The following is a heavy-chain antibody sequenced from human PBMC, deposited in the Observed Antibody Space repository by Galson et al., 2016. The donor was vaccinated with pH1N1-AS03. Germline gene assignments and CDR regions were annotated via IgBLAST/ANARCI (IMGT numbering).Heavy chain of an antibody. CDR2: VYYSGTP. D-gene: IGHD6-19*01. CDR1: GGSMSGYY. V-gene: IGHV4-59*01. J-gene: IGHJ4*02. Sequence: ETLSLTCTVSGGSMSGYYRSWIRQSPERGLEWIGCVYYSGTPTYNPSLKSQVTISVDTSKNQFSLKLSSVTAADTAVYFCARTGSNGWYYFDSWGQGALVTVSS. CDR3: ARTGSNGWYYFDS.